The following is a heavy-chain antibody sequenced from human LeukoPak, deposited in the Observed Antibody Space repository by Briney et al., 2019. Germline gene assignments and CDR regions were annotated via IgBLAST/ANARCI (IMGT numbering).Heavy chain of an antibody. CDR2: IRYDATDK. CDR3: ARDAYYYGSPSGMDV. V-gene: IGHV3-30*02. Sequence: GGTLRLSCAASGFLFSDHGMHWVRQAPGKGLEWVAFIRYDATDKYYADSVKGRFTISRDNSKRTLYLQMNSLSAEDTGVYSCARDAYYYGSPSGMDVWGQGTTVTVSS. D-gene: IGHD3-10*01. J-gene: IGHJ6*02. CDR1: GFLFSDHG.